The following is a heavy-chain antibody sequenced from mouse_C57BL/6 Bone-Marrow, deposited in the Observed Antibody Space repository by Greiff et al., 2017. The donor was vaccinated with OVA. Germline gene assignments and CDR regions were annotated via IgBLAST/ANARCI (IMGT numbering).Heavy chain of an antibody. Sequence: QVQLQQSGAELVKPGASVKLSCKASGYTFTSYWMHWVKQRPGQGLEWIGMIHPNSGSTNYNEKFKSKATLTVDKSSSTAYMQLSSLTSEDSAVYYCARWIYYYGSSYWYFDVWGTGTTVTVSS. D-gene: IGHD1-1*01. CDR2: IHPNSGST. CDR1: GYTFTSYW. CDR3: ARWIYYYGSSYWYFDV. V-gene: IGHV1-64*01. J-gene: IGHJ1*03.